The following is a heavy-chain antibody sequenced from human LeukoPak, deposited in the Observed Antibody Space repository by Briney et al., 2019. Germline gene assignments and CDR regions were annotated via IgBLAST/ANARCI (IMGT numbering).Heavy chain of an antibody. CDR3: ARELVDIVATIRYYYGMDV. J-gene: IGHJ6*02. CDR2: ISSSSSTI. D-gene: IGHD5-12*01. V-gene: IGHV3-48*02. Sequence: GGSLRLSCAASGFTFNIYSMNWVRQAPGKGLEWVSYISSSSSTIYYADSVKGRFTISRDNAKNSLYLQMNSLRDEDTAVYYCARELVDIVATIRYYYGMDVWGQGTTVTVSS. CDR1: GFTFNIYS.